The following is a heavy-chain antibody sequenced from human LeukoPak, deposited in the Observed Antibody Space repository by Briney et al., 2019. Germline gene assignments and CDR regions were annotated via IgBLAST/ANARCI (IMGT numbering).Heavy chain of an antibody. Sequence: GGSLRLSCAASGFTLSSYSMNWVRQAPGKGLEWVSYISSSSSTIYYADSVKGRFTISRDNAKNSLYLQMNSLRAEDTAVYYCARDGSSWYQYYFDYWGQGTLVTVSS. V-gene: IGHV3-48*01. CDR1: GFTLSSYS. J-gene: IGHJ4*02. D-gene: IGHD6-13*01. CDR3: ARDGSSWYQYYFDY. CDR2: ISSSSSTI.